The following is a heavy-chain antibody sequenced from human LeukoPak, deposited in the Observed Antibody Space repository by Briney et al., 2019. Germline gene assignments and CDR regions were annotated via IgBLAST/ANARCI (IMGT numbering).Heavy chain of an antibody. Sequence: ASVKVSCKASGYTFTGYYMHWVRQAPGQGLEWMGWINPNSGGTNYAQKFQGWVTMTRDTSISTAYMELSRLRSDDTAVYYCAREGRLLWFGPGIDAFDIWGQGTMVTVSS. CDR2: INPNSGGT. CDR1: GYTFTGYY. V-gene: IGHV1-2*04. CDR3: AREGRLLWFGPGIDAFDI. J-gene: IGHJ3*02. D-gene: IGHD3-10*01.